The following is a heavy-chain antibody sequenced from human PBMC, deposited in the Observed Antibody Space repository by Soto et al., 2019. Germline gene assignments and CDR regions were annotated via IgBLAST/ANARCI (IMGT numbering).Heavy chain of an antibody. Sequence: EVQLVESGGGLVQPGGSLRLSCAASGFTFSDHYMDWVRQAPGKGLEWVGRARNKADNYIIDYAASVRDRFTISRDDSTNSLYLQMHSLKTEDTAVYYCARDPYTRGWHHHCLDVWGQGTTVTVSS. J-gene: IGHJ6*02. CDR3: ARDPYTRGWHHHCLDV. V-gene: IGHV3-72*01. D-gene: IGHD6-19*01. CDR1: GFTFSDHY. CDR2: ARNKADNYII.